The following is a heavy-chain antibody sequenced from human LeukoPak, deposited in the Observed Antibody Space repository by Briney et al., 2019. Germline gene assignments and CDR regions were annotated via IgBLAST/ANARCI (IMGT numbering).Heavy chain of an antibody. Sequence: GGSLRLSCAASGFTFDDYAMHWVRQAPGKGLEWVSGISWNSGSIGYADSVKGRFTISRDNAKNSLYLQMNSLRAEDMALYYCAKDSSGSYRYWYFDLWGRGTLVTVSS. CDR2: ISWNSGSI. J-gene: IGHJ2*01. CDR1: GFTFDDYA. CDR3: AKDSSGSYRYWYFDL. V-gene: IGHV3-9*03. D-gene: IGHD1-26*01.